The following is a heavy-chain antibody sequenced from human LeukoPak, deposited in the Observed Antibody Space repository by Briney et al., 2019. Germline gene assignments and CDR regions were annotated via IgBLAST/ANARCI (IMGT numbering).Heavy chain of an antibody. D-gene: IGHD3-22*01. CDR1: GGSISSSRYY. CDR2: KYYSGST. CDR3: ARDSSGYHGY. V-gene: IGHV4-39*01. Sequence: SETLSLTCTVSGGSISSSRYYGGWIRQPPGKGLEWIGSKYYSGSTYYNPSLKNRFTISVDTSKNQFSLKLSSVAAADTAVYYCARDSSGYHGYWGQGTLVTVSS. J-gene: IGHJ4*02.